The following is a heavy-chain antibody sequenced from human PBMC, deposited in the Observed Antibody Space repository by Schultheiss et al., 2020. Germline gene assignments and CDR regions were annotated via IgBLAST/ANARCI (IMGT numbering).Heavy chain of an antibody. Sequence: GGSLRLSCAASGFTFSSYAMHWVRQAPGKGLEWVAVISYDGSIKYYADSVKGRFTISRDNSKNTLYLQMNSLRAEDTAVYYCASPRPGPGGQLYYYYGMDVWGQGTPVTVSS. CDR2: ISYDGSIK. CDR3: ASPRPGPGGQLYYYYGMDV. J-gene: IGHJ6*02. D-gene: IGHD2-8*02. V-gene: IGHV3-30*04. CDR1: GFTFSSYA.